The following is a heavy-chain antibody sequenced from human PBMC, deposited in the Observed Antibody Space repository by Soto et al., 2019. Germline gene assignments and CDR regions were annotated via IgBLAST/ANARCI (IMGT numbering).Heavy chain of an antibody. CDR2: VYYSGTT. D-gene: IGHD4-17*01. Sequence: PGGSLRLSCVVSGFSFSDYYMSWIRQPPGKRLEWIGYVYYSGTTNYNPSLKSRVTISVDLSKNQFSLRLSSVTTADTALYYCARTTAVPNSLRSRYFFDYWGQGTLVTVSS. CDR3: ARTTAVPNSLRSRYFFDY. CDR1: GFSFSDYY. J-gene: IGHJ4*02. V-gene: IGHV4-59*01.